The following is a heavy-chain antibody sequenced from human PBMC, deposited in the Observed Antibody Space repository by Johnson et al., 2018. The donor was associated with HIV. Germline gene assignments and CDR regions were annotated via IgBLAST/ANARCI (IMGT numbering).Heavy chain of an antibody. Sequence: VESGGGVVQPGTSLRLSCVASGFTFNSYDMHWVRQAPGKGMDWVALISYDGSNKYYADSVKGRFTISRDNSKNTLYLQMNSLRAEDTAVYYCARSLGVVGAIGKGAFDIWGQGTMVTVSS. CDR3: ARSLGVVGAIGKGAFDI. CDR2: ISYDGSNK. D-gene: IGHD1-26*01. J-gene: IGHJ3*02. CDR1: GFTFNSYD. V-gene: IGHV3-30*19.